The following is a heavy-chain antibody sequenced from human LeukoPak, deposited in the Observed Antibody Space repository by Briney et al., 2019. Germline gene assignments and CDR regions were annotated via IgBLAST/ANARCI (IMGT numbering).Heavy chain of an antibody. Sequence: PSETLSLTCIVSGGSISGYYWSWIRQPPGKGLEWIGYIYYSGTTIYNPSLKSRLTISLDTSKNQFSLNLSSVTAADTAVYYCARDETHFYGSGSSNWFDPWGRGILVTVSS. D-gene: IGHD3-10*01. V-gene: IGHV4-59*12. J-gene: IGHJ5*02. CDR2: IYYSGTT. CDR3: ARDETHFYGSGSSNWFDP. CDR1: GGSISGYY.